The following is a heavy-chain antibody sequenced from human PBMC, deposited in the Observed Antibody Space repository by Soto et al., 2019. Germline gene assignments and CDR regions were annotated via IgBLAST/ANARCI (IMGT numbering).Heavy chain of an antibody. CDR3: ARRQSGYSSSWWIDY. CDR2: INHSGST. Sequence: QVQLQQEGAGLLMPSETLSLTCAVYGGSLSGYYWSWIRQPPGKGLEWIGEINHSGSTNYNPSLKSRVTISVVTSKNQFSLNLSSVTAADTAVYYCARRQSGYSSSWWIDYWGQGTLVTVSS. D-gene: IGHD6-13*01. CDR1: GGSLSGYY. J-gene: IGHJ4*02. V-gene: IGHV4-34*01.